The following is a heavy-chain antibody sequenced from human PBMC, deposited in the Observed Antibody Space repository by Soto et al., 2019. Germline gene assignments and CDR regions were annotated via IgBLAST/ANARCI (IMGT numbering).Heavy chain of an antibody. CDR3: ARDPNLGAWYQLLLYPHYYYYGMDV. Sequence: PGGSLRLSCAASGFTFAEYAMHWVRQAPGKGLEWVSGINWNSGIIAYADSVKGRFTISRDNAKNSLYLQMNSLRAEDTAVYYCARDPNLGAWYQLLLYPHYYYYGMDVWGQGTTVTVSS. D-gene: IGHD2-2*01. CDR1: GFTFAEYA. J-gene: IGHJ6*02. V-gene: IGHV3-9*01. CDR2: INWNSGII.